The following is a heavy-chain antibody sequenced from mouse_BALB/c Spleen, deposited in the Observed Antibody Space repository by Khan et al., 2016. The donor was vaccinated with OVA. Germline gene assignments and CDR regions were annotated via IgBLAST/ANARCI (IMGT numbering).Heavy chain of an antibody. D-gene: IGHD2-14*01. Sequence: QIQLVQSGPELKKPGETVRISCKASGYTFTTAGIQWVQQMPGKGLKWIGWINTHSGVPKYAEDFKGRFAFSLDISVNTAYLQITKLKNEDTATYFCASVGAAYYRNDGGAMEYWGQGTSVTVSS. CDR2: INTHSGVP. CDR1: GYTFTTAG. V-gene: IGHV9-4*02. J-gene: IGHJ4*01. CDR3: ASVGAAYYRNDGGAMEY.